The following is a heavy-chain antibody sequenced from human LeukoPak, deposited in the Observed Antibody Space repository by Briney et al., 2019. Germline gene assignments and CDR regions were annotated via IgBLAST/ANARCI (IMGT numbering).Heavy chain of an antibody. CDR1: GGSISSGDYY. J-gene: IGHJ4*02. CDR2: IYYSGST. D-gene: IGHD6-13*01. V-gene: IGHV4-30-4*01. Sequence: PSETLSLTCTVSGGSISSGDYYWSWIRQPPGKGLEWIGYIYYSGSTYYNPSLKSRVTISVDTSKNQFPLKLSSVTAADTAVYYCARTTIAAAGTNYWGQGTLVTVSS. CDR3: ARTTIAAAGTNY.